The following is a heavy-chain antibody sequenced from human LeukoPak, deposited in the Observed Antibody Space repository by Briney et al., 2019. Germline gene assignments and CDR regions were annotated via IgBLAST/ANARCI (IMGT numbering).Heavy chain of an antibody. CDR3: ARFVVVPAAFSAFDI. CDR2: IYHSGTT. CDR1: GGSISSGGYY. J-gene: IGHJ3*02. V-gene: IGHV4-30-2*01. Sequence: PSQTLSLTCTVSGGSISSGGYYWAWIRQPPGKGLEWIGYIYHSGTTYDNPSLKSRVTMSVDRSKNQFSLNLSSVTAADTAVYYCARFVVVPAAFSAFDIWGQGTMVTVSS. D-gene: IGHD2-2*01.